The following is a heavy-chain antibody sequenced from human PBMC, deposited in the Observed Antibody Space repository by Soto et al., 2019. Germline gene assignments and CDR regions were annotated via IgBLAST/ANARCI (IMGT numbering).Heavy chain of an antibody. Sequence: QVQLVQSGAEVKKPGASVKVSCKASGYTFTGYYMHWVRQAPGQGLESMGWINPNSGGTNYAQKFQGWVTMTRDTSISTAYMELSRLRSDDTAVYYCASSYGSGGPNPKYYYYGMDVWGQGTTVTVSS. CDR2: INPNSGGT. V-gene: IGHV1-2*04. J-gene: IGHJ6*02. CDR3: ASSYGSGGPNPKYYYYGMDV. CDR1: GYTFTGYY. D-gene: IGHD3-10*01.